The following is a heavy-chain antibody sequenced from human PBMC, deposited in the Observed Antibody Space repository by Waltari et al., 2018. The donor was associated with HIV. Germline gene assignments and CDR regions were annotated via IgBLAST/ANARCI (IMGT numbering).Heavy chain of an antibody. CDR2: ISGGGEST. Sequence: EVQLLESGGGLVQPGGSLRISCAASGFSFSNHAMCWVRQAPGKGLEWVSAISGGGESTFYADSVKGRFTISRDNSKNTLYLQMSSLRAEDTALYYCAKRSHIDNGWGHFDSWGQGTLVTVSS. CDR3: AKRSHIDNGWGHFDS. D-gene: IGHD6-19*01. CDR1: GFSFSNHA. J-gene: IGHJ4*02. V-gene: IGHV3-23*01.